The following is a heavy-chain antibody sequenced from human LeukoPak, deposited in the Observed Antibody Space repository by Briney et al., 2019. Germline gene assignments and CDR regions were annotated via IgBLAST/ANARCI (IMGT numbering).Heavy chain of an antibody. V-gene: IGHV3-30-3*01. CDR3: ARDPHGWHHFDY. J-gene: IGHJ4*02. CDR2: ISYDGSNK. D-gene: IGHD6-19*01. CDR1: GFTFISYT. Sequence: GRSLRLSCAASGFTFISYTMHWVRQAPGKGLEWVVVISYDGSNKNYADSVKGRFTISRDNSKNTLYLQMNNLRAEDTAVYYCARDPHGWHHFDYWGQGTLVTVSS.